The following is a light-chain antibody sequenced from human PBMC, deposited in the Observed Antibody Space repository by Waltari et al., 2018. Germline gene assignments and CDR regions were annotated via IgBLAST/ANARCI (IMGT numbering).Light chain of an antibody. CDR2: KES. V-gene: IGLV3-25*03. CDR1: ALPKQY. J-gene: IGLJ3*02. CDR3: QSADSSGTYEV. Sequence: SYELTQPPSVSASPGQTARITCSGDALPKQYAYWYQQQPGQAPALVRTKESERPSGNAERFSGSSAGTTVTLTISGVQAEDEADDYCQSADSSGTYEVFGGGTKLTVL.